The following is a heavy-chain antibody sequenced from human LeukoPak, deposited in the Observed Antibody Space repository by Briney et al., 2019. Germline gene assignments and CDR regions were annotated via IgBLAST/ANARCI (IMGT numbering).Heavy chain of an antibody. CDR2: INHSGST. Sequence: PSETLSLTCAVYGGSFSGYYWSWIRQPPGKGLEWIGEINHSGSTNYNPSLKSRITISLDTSNNQSSLKLSSVTAGDTAVYYCARHIAAAANLVYWGQGTLVTVSS. CDR1: GGSFSGYY. D-gene: IGHD6-13*01. CDR3: ARHIAAAANLVY. V-gene: IGHV4-34*01. J-gene: IGHJ4*02.